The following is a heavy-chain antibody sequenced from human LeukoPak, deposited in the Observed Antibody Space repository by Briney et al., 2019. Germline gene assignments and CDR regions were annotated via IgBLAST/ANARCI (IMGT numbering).Heavy chain of an antibody. CDR3: ARQGVDTAMVTSAFDI. CDR2: IYPGDSDT. D-gene: IGHD5-18*01. V-gene: IGHV5-51*01. J-gene: IGHJ3*02. Sequence: GESLKISCKGSGYSFTSYWIGWVRQMPGKGLEWMGIIYPGDSDTRYSPSFQGQVTISADKSISTAYLQWSSLKASDTAMYYCARQGVDTAMVTSAFDIWGQGTMVTVSS. CDR1: GYSFTSYW.